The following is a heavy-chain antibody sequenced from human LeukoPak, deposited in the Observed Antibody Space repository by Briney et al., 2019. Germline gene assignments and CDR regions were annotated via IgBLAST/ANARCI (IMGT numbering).Heavy chain of an antibody. CDR3: AREDDRKLYIDY. V-gene: IGHV4-34*01. CDR1: GGSFSGYY. CDR2: INHSGST. J-gene: IGHJ4*02. Sequence: SETLSLTCAVYGGSFSGYYWSWIRQPPGKGLEWIGEINHSGSTNYNPSLKSRVTISVDTSKNQFSLKLSSVTAADTAVYYCAREDDRKLYIDYWGQGTLVTVSS. D-gene: IGHD1-14*01.